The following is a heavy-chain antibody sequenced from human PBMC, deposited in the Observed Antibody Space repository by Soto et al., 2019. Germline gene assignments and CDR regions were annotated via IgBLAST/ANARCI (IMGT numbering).Heavy chain of an antibody. J-gene: IGHJ4*02. CDR2: IYPADSDT. CDR1: GYRFPNYW. V-gene: IGHV5-51*01. D-gene: IGHD3-3*01. Sequence: GESLKISFKGSGYRFPNYWIGWVRQMPGKGLEWMGIIYPADSDTRYSPSFQGQVTISADKSISTAFLPWSSLKASDTAMYYCARNFGVWSGSIDYWGQGTLVPVSS. CDR3: ARNFGVWSGSIDY.